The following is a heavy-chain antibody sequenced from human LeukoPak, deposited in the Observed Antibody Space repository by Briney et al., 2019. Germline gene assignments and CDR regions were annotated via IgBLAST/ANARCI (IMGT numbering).Heavy chain of an antibody. J-gene: IGHJ5*01. CDR3: ARSIPGTRSKFDS. Sequence: SETLSLTWTVSGDPLNTNYWSSIRQPPGEGLEWIVYISYSGSTNYNPSLKSRVTISVDTSKNQVSLKLSSVTAADSAIYYCARSIPGTRSKFDSWGQGTLVTVSS. V-gene: IGHV4-59*08. CDR2: ISYSGST. CDR1: GDPLNTNY. D-gene: IGHD1/OR15-1a*01.